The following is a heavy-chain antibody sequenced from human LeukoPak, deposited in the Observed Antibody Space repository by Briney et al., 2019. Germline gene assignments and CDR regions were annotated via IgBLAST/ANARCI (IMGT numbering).Heavy chain of an antibody. CDR3: AKDSFTFRGLDY. J-gene: IGHJ4*02. V-gene: IGHV3-30*02. Sequence: PGGSLRLSCAASRFTFHTYGMHWVRQAPGKGLEWVAFIRYDGSIKYYADSVRGRFTISRDNSKNTLYLQMSSLRAEDTALYYCAKDSFTFRGLDYWGQGTLVTVSS. D-gene: IGHD2/OR15-2a*01. CDR1: RFTFHTYG. CDR2: IRYDGSIK.